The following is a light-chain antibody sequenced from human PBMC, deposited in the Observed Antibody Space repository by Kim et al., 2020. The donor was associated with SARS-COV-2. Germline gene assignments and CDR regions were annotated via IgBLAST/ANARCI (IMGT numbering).Light chain of an antibody. Sequence: GQTVRITCQGDSLKSYYASWYQQKPGQAPVLVIYGKNNRPSGIPDRFSGSSSGNTASLTITGAQAEDEADYYCNSRDSSGNHHYVFGTGTKVTVL. V-gene: IGLV3-19*01. CDR3: NSRDSSGNHHYV. CDR2: GKN. J-gene: IGLJ1*01. CDR1: SLKSYY.